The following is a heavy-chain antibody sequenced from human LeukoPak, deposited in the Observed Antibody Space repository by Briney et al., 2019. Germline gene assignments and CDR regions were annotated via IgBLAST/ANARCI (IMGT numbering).Heavy chain of an antibody. CDR3: ARDQSGVAVADYFDY. CDR1: TFSVSTNY. V-gene: IGHV3-66*01. CDR2: LYSSGYT. D-gene: IGHD6-19*01. J-gene: IGHJ4*02. Sequence: GGSLRLSCAASTFSVSTNYMSWVRQAPGKGLEWISVLYSSGYTKYADSVRGRFSISRDNSENTLYLQMNSLRAEDTAVYYCARDQSGVAVADYFDYWGQGTLVTVSS.